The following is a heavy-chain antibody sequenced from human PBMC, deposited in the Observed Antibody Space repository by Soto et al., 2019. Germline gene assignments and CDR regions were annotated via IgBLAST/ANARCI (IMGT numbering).Heavy chain of an antibody. CDR1: GGSISGYF. Sequence: XATLSLTCTVSGGSISGYFWSWIRQPAGKGLDWIGRIYSSGSTNYNPSLNSRITMSVDTSKNQFSLKLSSVSAADTAVYYCARAYDSNGNHAFDIWGQGTLVTVSS. J-gene: IGHJ3*02. V-gene: IGHV4-4*07. CDR2: IYSSGST. CDR3: ARAYDSNGNHAFDI. D-gene: IGHD3-22*01.